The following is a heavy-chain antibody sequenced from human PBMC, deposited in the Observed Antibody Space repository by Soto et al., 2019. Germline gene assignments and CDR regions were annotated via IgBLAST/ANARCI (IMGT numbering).Heavy chain of an antibody. CDR3: ARGWFGPDV. D-gene: IGHD3-10*01. V-gene: IGHV3-74*01. CDR2: IDNAGTDS. CDR1: GFTFSGRS. Sequence: EVQLVESGGCLVQPGGSLRLSCAASGFTFSGRSMHWVRQAPGKGLVWVSGIDNAGTDSTYADSVKGRFTSSRDNAKTTLYLQMNSLRVEDTAVYYCARGWFGPDVWGKGTTVTVSS. J-gene: IGHJ6*04.